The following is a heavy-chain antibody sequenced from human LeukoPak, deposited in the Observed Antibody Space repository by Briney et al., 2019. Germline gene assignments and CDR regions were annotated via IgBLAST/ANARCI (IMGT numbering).Heavy chain of an antibody. V-gene: IGHV4-59*12. J-gene: IGHJ4*02. CDR3: ARGGRGSRNGSRRYFDY. CDR1: GGSISSYY. CDR2: IYYSGST. Sequence: KASETLSLTCTVSGGSISSYYWSWIRQPPGKGLEWIGYIYYSGSTNYNPSLKSRVTISVDTSKNQFSLKLSSVTAADTAVYYCARGGRGSRNGSRRYFDYWGQGTLVTVSS. D-gene: IGHD3-10*01.